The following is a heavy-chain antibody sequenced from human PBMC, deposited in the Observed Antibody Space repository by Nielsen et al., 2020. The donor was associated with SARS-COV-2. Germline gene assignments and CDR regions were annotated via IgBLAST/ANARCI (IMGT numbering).Heavy chain of an antibody. Sequence: GESLKISCAASGFTFSSYRMSWVRQAPGKGLEWVANIKQDGSEKYYVGSVKGRFTISRDNAKNSLYLQMNSLRAEDTAVYYCARDWSTVPLYYYYGMDVWGQGTTVTVSS. D-gene: IGHD3-3*01. CDR2: IKQDGSEK. V-gene: IGHV3-7*01. J-gene: IGHJ6*02. CDR1: GFTFSSYR. CDR3: ARDWSTVPLYYYYGMDV.